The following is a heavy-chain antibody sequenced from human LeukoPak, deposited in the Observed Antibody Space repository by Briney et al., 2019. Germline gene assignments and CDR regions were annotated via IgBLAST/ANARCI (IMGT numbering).Heavy chain of an antibody. J-gene: IGHJ5*02. D-gene: IGHD5-24*01. V-gene: IGHV4-34*01. CDR2: IHPHGIF. CDR1: GGSCDDYY. Sequence: PSETLSLTCDVSGGSCDDYYCSWIRQPPGKGLEWIGEIHPHGIFYYNSSLMSRVTISIDTSKSQFSLRLTSVTAADMAFYYCARGRDRSKAGDLWGQGSLVTVSS. CDR3: ARGRDRSKAGDL.